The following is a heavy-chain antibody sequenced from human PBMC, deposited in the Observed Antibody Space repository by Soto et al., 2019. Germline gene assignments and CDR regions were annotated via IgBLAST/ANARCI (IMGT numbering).Heavy chain of an antibody. J-gene: IGHJ6*02. CDR2: IIPMFGSP. Sequence: QVQLVQSGAEVKKAGSSVKVSCKTSGGTLSTNAISWVRQAPGQGLEWMGAIIPMFGSPKYAQKFQGRVTITAVNPTSTIYMEMISLTSADTAVYYCARGGFVAGLYNALDAWGQGTTVAVSS. CDR1: GGTLSTNA. D-gene: IGHD6-19*01. CDR3: ARGGFVAGLYNALDA. V-gene: IGHV1-69*06.